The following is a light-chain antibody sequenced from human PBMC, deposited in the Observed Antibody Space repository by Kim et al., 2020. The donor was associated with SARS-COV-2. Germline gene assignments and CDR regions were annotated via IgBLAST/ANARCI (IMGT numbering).Light chain of an antibody. CDR2: RVS. Sequence: SASVGDRVTITCRASQTINRWLAWYQQKPGKATKLLIYRVSSLEGGVPSRFSGSGSGTEFTLTISSLQPDDFATYYCQQYDNYSGTFGQGTKLEI. J-gene: IGKJ2*01. CDR3: QQYDNYSGT. V-gene: IGKV1-5*03. CDR1: QTINRW.